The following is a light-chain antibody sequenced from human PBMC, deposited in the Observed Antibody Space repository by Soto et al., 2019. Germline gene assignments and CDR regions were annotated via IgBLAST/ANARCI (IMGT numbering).Light chain of an antibody. Sequence: DIQMTQSPSSVSASVGDRVSITCRASQGIGSWLAWYQQKPGTAPKLLIYSASSLQGGVPSRFSGSGSGTDFTLTISSLQPEDFGTYYCQQGSTFPTFGQGTKVEVK. J-gene: IGKJ1*01. CDR2: SAS. CDR1: QGIGSW. V-gene: IGKV1-12*01. CDR3: QQGSTFPT.